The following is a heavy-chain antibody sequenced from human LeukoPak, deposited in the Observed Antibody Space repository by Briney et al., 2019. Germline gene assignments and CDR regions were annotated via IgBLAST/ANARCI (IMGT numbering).Heavy chain of an antibody. CDR3: AKGIYSSGWSYFDY. J-gene: IGHJ4*01. CDR1: GFTFSNSA. D-gene: IGHD6-19*01. CDR2: LSCSGFTT. V-gene: IGHV3-23*01. Sequence: GGSLRLSCAASGFTFSNSAMSWVRQAPGKGMEWVSPLSCSGFTTYYAPSVNGPFPISRDNSKNTLYLQMNSLRAEDTAVYYCAKGIYSSGWSYFDYWGHGTLVTVSS.